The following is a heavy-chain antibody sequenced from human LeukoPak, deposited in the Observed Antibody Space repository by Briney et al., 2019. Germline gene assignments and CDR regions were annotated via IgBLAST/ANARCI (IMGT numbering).Heavy chain of an antibody. J-gene: IGHJ6*03. Sequence: GASVKVCCKASGYTFSNYGFTWVRQAPGQGLEWMGWISAYNGNTKYAQKFQGRLTMTTDTSTSTAYMELRSLRSDDTAVYYCARDLDNGATPPARLTSSYYYYMDVWGRGTTVTPSS. D-gene: IGHD2-2*01. CDR1: GYTFSNYG. CDR2: ISAYNGNT. V-gene: IGHV1-18*01. CDR3: ARDLDNGATPPARLTSSYYYYMDV.